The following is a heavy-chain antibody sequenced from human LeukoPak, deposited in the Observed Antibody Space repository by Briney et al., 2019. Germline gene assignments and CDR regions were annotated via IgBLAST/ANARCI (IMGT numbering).Heavy chain of an antibody. J-gene: IGHJ4*02. Sequence: GSLRLSCAASGFTFSSHDMRWVRQAPGEGLEWVSGISGSGDDTYYLDSVKGRFTISRDNSKNTLYLEMTSLRAEDTAMYYCARRYCSNGACFGFTLDYWGQGTLVTVSS. CDR2: ISGSGDDT. CDR1: GFTFSSHD. CDR3: ARRYCSNGACFGFTLDY. D-gene: IGHD2-8*01. V-gene: IGHV3-23*01.